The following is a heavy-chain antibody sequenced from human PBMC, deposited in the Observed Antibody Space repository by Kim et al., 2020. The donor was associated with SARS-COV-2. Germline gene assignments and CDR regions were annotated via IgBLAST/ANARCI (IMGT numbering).Heavy chain of an antibody. J-gene: IGHJ6*01. D-gene: IGHD2-2*02. CDR2: INSSSTRK. Sequence: GGSLRLSCAASGFTFSSYCMHWVRQAPGKGLEWVSRINSSSTRKNSDDAVGRLIISTRDTTNKPLLQIINLREAETAAVYYCAARVAAPYRDYYYYYGM. CDR1: GFTFSSYC. CDR3: AARVAAPYRDYYYYYGM. V-gene: IGHV3-74*01.